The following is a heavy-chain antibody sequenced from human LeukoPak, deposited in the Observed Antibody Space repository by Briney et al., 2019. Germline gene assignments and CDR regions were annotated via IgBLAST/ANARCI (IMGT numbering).Heavy chain of an antibody. CDR1: GYSFTSYW. CDR2: MYPGDSDS. D-gene: IGHD2-15*01. J-gene: IGHJ3*02. V-gene: IGHV5-51*01. Sequence: GESLKISCKGFGYSFTSYWIGWVRQMPGKGLELMGIMYPGDSDSRYDPSFQGQVAISADKPTNTAYQQWSSLKASDTAMYYCVRGGPYQGAAYDAVDMWGQGTMVTVSS. CDR3: VRGGPYQGAAYDAVDM.